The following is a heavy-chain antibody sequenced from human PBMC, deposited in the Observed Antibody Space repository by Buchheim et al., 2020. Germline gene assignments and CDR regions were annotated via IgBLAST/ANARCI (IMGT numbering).Heavy chain of an antibody. CDR2: ISYSGTT. J-gene: IGHJ4*02. CDR1: GDSMRTNNYY. D-gene: IGHD3-22*01. Sequence: QLQLQESGPGLVKPSETLSLTCTVSGDSMRTNNYYWGWIRQPPGKGLELIGNISYSGTTYYNPSLKSRVTISVDTSKNQFSLKLSSVTAADTAVYCCARVSPMIFRGGAFDYWGQGTL. V-gene: IGHV4-39*01. CDR3: ARVSPMIFRGGAFDY.